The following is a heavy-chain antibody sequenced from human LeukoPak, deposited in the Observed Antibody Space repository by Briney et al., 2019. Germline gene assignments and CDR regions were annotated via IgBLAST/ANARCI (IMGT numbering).Heavy chain of an antibody. Sequence: GGSLRLSCAASEFTFSNYAMSWVRQAPGKGLEWVALISNDESNKYYADSVKGRFTISRDNSKNTLYLQMNSLRAEDTAVYYCAKHSSGIAVAGTVQYWGQGTLVTVSS. V-gene: IGHV3-30*18. CDR3: AKHSSGIAVAGTVQY. J-gene: IGHJ4*02. D-gene: IGHD6-19*01. CDR2: ISNDESNK. CDR1: EFTFSNYA.